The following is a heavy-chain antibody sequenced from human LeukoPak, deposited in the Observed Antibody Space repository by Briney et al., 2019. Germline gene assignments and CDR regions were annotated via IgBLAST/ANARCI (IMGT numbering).Heavy chain of an antibody. CDR3: AEVESSYCRI. CDR2: IGGGGYTT. CDR1: GLTFGNYG. V-gene: IGHV3-23*01. D-gene: IGHD3-10*01. J-gene: IGHJ4*02. Sequence: GRSLRLSCAASGLTFGNYGMNWVRQAPGKGLEWVSSIGGGGYTTYYADSVRGRFTISRDNSKNSMYLQMSSLRAEDTAIYYCAEVESSYCRIWGQGTLVTVSS.